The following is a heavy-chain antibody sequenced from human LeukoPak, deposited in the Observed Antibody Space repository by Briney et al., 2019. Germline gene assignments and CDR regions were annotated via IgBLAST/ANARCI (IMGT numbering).Heavy chain of an antibody. Sequence: PSETLSLTCTVSGGSVISYYWSWLRQPAGKGLEGIGRFHISGSTNYNPSLKSRVSMSADTSRNQFSLKLTSVTAADTAVYYCGRDVSPIGGYTCFDTWGQGTLVTVSS. V-gene: IGHV4-4*07. CDR2: FHISGST. CDR3: GRDVSPIGGYTCFDT. D-gene: IGHD6-25*01. J-gene: IGHJ5*02. CDR1: GGSVISYY.